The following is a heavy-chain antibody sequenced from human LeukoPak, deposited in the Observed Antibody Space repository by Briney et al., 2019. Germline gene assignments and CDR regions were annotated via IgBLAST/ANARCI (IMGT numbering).Heavy chain of an antibody. J-gene: IGHJ4*02. CDR1: GFTFSSYW. D-gene: IGHD1-26*01. CDR2: IRQDGNEK. Sequence: GRSLRLSCAASGFTFSSYWMSWVRQAPGKGLEWVANIRQDGNEKYYVDSVKGRFTISRDNAKNSLYLQMNSLRDEDTAVYYCASGSYYVGSEYWGQGTLVAVSS. V-gene: IGHV3-7*01. CDR3: ASGSYYVGSEY.